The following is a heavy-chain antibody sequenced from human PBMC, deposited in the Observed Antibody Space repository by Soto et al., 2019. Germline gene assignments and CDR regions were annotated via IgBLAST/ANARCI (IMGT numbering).Heavy chain of an antibody. CDR3: AHRLGGSSFDY. Sequence: QITLKESGPTLVKPTQTLTLTCTFSGVSLSNNVVGVGWIRQPPVKDLEWLALIYLDDDKRYSPYLKSRLTIAKDSSKNPVVLTMTNMYPVDTATYYCAHRLGGSSFDYWGQGPLVTVAS. J-gene: IGHJ4*02. CDR2: IYLDDDK. CDR1: GVSLSNNVVG. V-gene: IGHV2-5*02. D-gene: IGHD3-16*01.